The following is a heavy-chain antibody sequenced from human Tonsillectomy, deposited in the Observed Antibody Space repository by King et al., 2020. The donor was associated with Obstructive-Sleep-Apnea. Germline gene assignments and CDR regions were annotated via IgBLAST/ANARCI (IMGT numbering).Heavy chain of an antibody. CDR2: IYPEDSET. J-gene: IGHJ4*02. CDR1: GYIFSRYY. CDR3: ARDSNSGFLPFDY. D-gene: IGHD3-3*01. Sequence: QLVQSGAEVKKPGESLKISCQASGYIFSRYYIGWVRQIPGKGLEWMGIIYPEDSETRYSPSFRGQVTISADTSNNTAYLHWTTLKASDTAMYFCARDSNSGFLPFDYWGQGTLVTVSS. V-gene: IGHV5-51*01.